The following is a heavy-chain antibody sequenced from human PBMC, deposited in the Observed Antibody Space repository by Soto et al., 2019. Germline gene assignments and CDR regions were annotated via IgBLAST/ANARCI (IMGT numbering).Heavy chain of an antibody. Sequence: EVQLLESGGGLVQPGGSLRLSCAASGFTFSSYAMSWVRQAPGKGLEWVSAISGSGGSTYYADSVKGRFTISSDNSKNTLYLQMNSLRAEDTAVYYCATRPLRSGYSYGPEDVWGQGTTVTVSS. J-gene: IGHJ6*02. CDR3: ATRPLRSGYSYGPEDV. V-gene: IGHV3-23*01. CDR1: GFTFSSYA. CDR2: ISGSGGST. D-gene: IGHD5-18*01.